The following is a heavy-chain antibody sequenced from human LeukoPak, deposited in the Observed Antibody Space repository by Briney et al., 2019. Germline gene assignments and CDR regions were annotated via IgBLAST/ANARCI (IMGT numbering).Heavy chain of an antibody. Sequence: KASQTLSLTCTVSGGSISSGSYYWSWIRQPAGKGLEWIGRIYTSGSTNYNPSLKSRVTISVDTSKNQFSLKLSSVTAADTAVYCCARSRMTMVVTRPYFDYWGQGTLVTVSS. V-gene: IGHV4-61*02. CDR3: ARSRMTMVVTRPYFDY. CDR2: IYTSGST. CDR1: GGSISSGSYY. D-gene: IGHD4-23*01. J-gene: IGHJ4*02.